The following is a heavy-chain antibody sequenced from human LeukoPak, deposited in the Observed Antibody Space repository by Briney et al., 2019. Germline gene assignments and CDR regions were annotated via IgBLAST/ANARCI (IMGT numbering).Heavy chain of an antibody. D-gene: IGHD3-22*01. V-gene: IGHV3-7*01. CDR3: AREMRSYDSSGYYSFDY. J-gene: IGHJ4*02. Sequence: GGSLRLSCAASGFTFSSYWMSWVRQAPGKGLEWVANIKQDGSEKYYVDSVKGRFTISRDSAKNSLYLQMNSLRAEDTAVYYCAREMRSYDSSGYYSFDYWGQGTLVTVSS. CDR2: IKQDGSEK. CDR1: GFTFSSYW.